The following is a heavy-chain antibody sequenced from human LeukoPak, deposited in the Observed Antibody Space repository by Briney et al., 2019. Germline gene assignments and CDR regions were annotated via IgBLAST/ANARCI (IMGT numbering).Heavy chain of an antibody. CDR1: GFAFSTYG. Sequence: GGSLRLSCVTSGFAFSTYGMHWVRQAPGKGLEWVAFIRYDGSNKYYADSVKGRFTISRDNSKNTLYLQMNSLRAEDTAVYYCAKVILGYCSSTSCQAPDYWGQGTLVTVSS. CDR2: IRYDGSNK. D-gene: IGHD2-2*01. CDR3: AKVILGYCSSTSCQAPDY. J-gene: IGHJ4*02. V-gene: IGHV3-30*02.